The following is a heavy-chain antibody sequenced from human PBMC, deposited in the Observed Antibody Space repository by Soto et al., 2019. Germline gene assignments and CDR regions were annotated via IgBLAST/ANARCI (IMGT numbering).Heavy chain of an antibody. V-gene: IGHV4-30-4*01. Sequence: PSETLSLTCTVSGGSIRNGDYYWGWIHQPPGKGLEWIGYIYKSATTYYNPSFESRVAISVDTSESQFSLNVTSVTAADTAVYFCARGRYCLTGRCFPNWFDSWGQGALVTVSS. CDR2: IYKSATT. CDR3: ARGRYCLTGRCFPNWFDS. D-gene: IGHD7-27*01. CDR1: GGSIRNGDYY. J-gene: IGHJ5*01.